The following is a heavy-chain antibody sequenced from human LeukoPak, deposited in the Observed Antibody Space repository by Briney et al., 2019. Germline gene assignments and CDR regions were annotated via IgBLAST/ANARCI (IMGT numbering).Heavy chain of an antibody. Sequence: ASVKVSCKASGYTFTGYYMHWVRQAPGEGLEWMGWINPNSGGTNYAQKFQGRVTMTRDTSISTAYMELSRLRSDDTAVYYCARDRGIAAAGNCFDPWGQGTLVTVSS. CDR2: INPNSGGT. CDR1: GYTFTGYY. CDR3: ARDRGIAAAGNCFDP. V-gene: IGHV1-2*02. D-gene: IGHD6-13*01. J-gene: IGHJ5*02.